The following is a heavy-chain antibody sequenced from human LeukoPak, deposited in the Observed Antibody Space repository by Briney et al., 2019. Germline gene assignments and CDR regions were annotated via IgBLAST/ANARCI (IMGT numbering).Heavy chain of an antibody. CDR3: ARGQILFPLDY. J-gene: IGHJ4*02. Sequence: ASVKVSCKASGYTFTSYDINWVRQVTGQGLEWMGWMNPNSGNTGYAQNFQGRVTMTRNTSISTAYMELSSLRSEDTAVYYCARGQILFPLDYWGQGTLVTVSS. CDR1: GYTFTSYD. D-gene: IGHD3-3*01. CDR2: MNPNSGNT. V-gene: IGHV1-8*01.